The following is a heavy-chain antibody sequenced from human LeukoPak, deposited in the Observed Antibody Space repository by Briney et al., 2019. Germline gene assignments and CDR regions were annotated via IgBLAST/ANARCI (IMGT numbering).Heavy chain of an antibody. CDR2: IKQDGSEK. CDR3: AKGEGTTSCYTGADY. Sequence: GGSLRLSCAASGFTFSSYWMSWVRQAPGKGLEWVANIKQDGSEKYYVDSVKGRFTISRDNAKNSLYLQMNSLRAEDTAVYYCAKGEGTTSCYTGADYWGQGTLVTVSS. J-gene: IGHJ4*02. V-gene: IGHV3-7*01. D-gene: IGHD2-2*02. CDR1: GFTFSSYW.